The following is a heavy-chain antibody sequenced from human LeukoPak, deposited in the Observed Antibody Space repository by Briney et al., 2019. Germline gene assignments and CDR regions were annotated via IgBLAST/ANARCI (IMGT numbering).Heavy chain of an antibody. CDR2: INKDGSEE. J-gene: IGHJ6*02. CDR1: EFMFSDYW. CDR3: ATYDNWVAGDV. Sequence: GGSLRLSCAASEFMFSDYWVSWVRQAPGKGPEWVASINKDGSEEYYADSVKGRFTVSRDNAKNSLFLRMNNLRVEDTAIYYCATYDNWVAGDVWGQGTTVSVSS. D-gene: IGHD1-1*01. V-gene: IGHV3-7*01.